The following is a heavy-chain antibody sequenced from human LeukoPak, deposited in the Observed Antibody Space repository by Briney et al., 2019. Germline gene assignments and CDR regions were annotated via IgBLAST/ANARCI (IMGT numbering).Heavy chain of an antibody. CDR2: INPNSGGT. CDR3: ARVSLFYGDYAHPWFDP. D-gene: IGHD4-17*01. V-gene: IGHV1-2*02. CDR1: GYTFTGYY. Sequence: ASVKVSCKASGYTFTGYYMHWVRQAPGQGLEWMGWINPNSGGTNYAQKFQGRVTMTRDTSISTAYMALSRLRSDDTAVYYCARVSLFYGDYAHPWFDPWGQGTLVTVSS. J-gene: IGHJ5*02.